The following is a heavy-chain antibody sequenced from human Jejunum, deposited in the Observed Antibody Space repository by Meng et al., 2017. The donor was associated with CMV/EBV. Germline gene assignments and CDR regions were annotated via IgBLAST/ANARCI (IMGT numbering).Heavy chain of an antibody. CDR2: VNPNNGGT. Sequence: NVSCKASGYTFINYGISWVRQAPGQGPEWMGWVNPNNGGTDYAQKFQGRVIMTSDTSISTVFMELSRLTFDDTAVYYCARGPWGFDLWGQGTLVTVSS. CDR3: ARGPWGFDL. CDR1: GYTFINYG. V-gene: IGHV1-2*02. J-gene: IGHJ4*02. D-gene: IGHD7-27*01.